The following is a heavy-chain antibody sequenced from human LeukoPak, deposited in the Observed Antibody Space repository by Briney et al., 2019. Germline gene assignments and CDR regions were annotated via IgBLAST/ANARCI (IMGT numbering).Heavy chain of an antibody. CDR2: IYYSGST. CDR3: ARDRSGYSSGWYHLGY. D-gene: IGHD6-19*01. Sequence: KPSETLSLTCTVSGGSISSYYWSWIRQPPRKGLEWIGYIYYSGSTNYNPSLKSRVTISVDTSKNQFSLKLSSVTAADTAVYYCARDRSGYSSGWYHLGYWGQGTLVSVSS. CDR1: GGSISSYY. V-gene: IGHV4-59*01. J-gene: IGHJ4*02.